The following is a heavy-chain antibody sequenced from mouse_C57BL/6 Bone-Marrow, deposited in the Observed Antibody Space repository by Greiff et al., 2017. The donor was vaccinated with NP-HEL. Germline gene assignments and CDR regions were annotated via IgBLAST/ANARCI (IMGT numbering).Heavy chain of an antibody. Sequence: VKLQQSGAELARPGASVKLSCKASGYTFTSYGISWVKQRTGQGLEWIGEIYPRSGNTYYNEKFKGKATLTADKSSSTAYMELRSLTSEDSAVYFCARGDSNYGGYFDYWGQGTTLTVSS. CDR3: ARGDSNYGGYFDY. V-gene: IGHV1-81*01. CDR1: GYTFTSYG. J-gene: IGHJ2*01. CDR2: IYPRSGNT. D-gene: IGHD2-5*01.